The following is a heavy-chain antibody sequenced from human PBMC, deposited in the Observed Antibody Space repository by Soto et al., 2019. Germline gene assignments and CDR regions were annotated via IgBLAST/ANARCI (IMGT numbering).Heavy chain of an antibody. D-gene: IGHD1-26*01. J-gene: IGHJ4*03. V-gene: IGHV1-18*01. CDR1: GYTFXSYG. Sequence: GAPVKVSSKDSGYTFXSYGISWVRQAPGTGHERMGWISAYNGNTNYAQKLQGRVTMTTDTSTSTAYMELRSLRADDTPAYCCAGYSASCKDLGCWDRGTMGAVSS. CDR2: ISAYNGNT. CDR3: AGYSASCKDLGC.